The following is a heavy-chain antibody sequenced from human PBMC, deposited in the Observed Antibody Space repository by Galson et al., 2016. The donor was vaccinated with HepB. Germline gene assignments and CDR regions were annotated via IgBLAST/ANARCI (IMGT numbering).Heavy chain of an antibody. D-gene: IGHD2-21*02. CDR1: GFTFSRYG. CDR3: AKLDCGRDCPRDD. Sequence: AASGFTFSRYGMHWVRQAPGKGLEWVAVISYDGGDKHYADSVKGRFTVSSDNSKNTLFLQMNSLRVEDTAVYYCAKLDCGRDCPRDDWGQGTLVTVSS. J-gene: IGHJ4*02. CDR2: ISYDGGDK. V-gene: IGHV3-30*19.